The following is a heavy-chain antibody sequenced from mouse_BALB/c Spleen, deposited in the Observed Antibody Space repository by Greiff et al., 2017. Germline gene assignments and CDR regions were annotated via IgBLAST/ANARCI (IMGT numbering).Heavy chain of an antibody. CDR1: GYSFTGYY. CDR3: ARDYDEGYYAMDY. J-gene: IGHJ4*01. D-gene: IGHD2-4*01. Sequence: LVKTGASVKISCKASGYSFTGYYMHWVKQSHGKSLEWIGYISCYNGATSYNQKFKGKATFTVDTSSSTAYMQFNSLTSEDSAVYYCARDYDEGYYAMDYWGQGTSVTVSS. V-gene: IGHV1S34*01. CDR2: ISCYNGAT.